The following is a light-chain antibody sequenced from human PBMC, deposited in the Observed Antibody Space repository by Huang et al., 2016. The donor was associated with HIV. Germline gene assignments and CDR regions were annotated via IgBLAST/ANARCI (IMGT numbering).Light chain of an antibody. CDR2: GAS. V-gene: IGKV3-20*01. CDR3: QQYGSSPLT. CDR1: QSVSSSY. J-gene: IGKJ4*01. Sequence: EIVLTQSPGTLSLSPEERATLSCRASQSVSSSYLTWYQQKPVQAPRLLICGASSRATGSPDRFSGSGSGPDFTLTISRLEPEDFAVYYCQQYGSSPLTCGGGTKVEIK.